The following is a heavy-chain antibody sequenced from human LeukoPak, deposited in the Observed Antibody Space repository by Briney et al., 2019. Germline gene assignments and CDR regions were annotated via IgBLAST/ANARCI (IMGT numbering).Heavy chain of an antibody. J-gene: IGHJ5*02. CDR1: EGTFSSYA. V-gene: IGHV1-69*13. CDR3: AREAVNPNWFDP. CDR2: IIPIFGTA. Sequence: EASMRVSCKASEGTFSSYAISWVRQAPGQGLEWMGGIIPIFGTANYAQKFQGRVTITADESTSTAYMELSSLRSEDTAVYYCAREAVNPNWFDPWGQGTLVTVSS.